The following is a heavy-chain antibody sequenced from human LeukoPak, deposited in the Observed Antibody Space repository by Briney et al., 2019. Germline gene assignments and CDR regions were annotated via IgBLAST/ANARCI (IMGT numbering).Heavy chain of an antibody. J-gene: IGHJ4*02. CDR3: ARVGSGWYRGYFDY. V-gene: IGHV4-4*07. CDR1: GGSISSYY. CDR2: IYTSGST. D-gene: IGHD6-19*01. Sequence: KASETLSLTCTVSGGSISSYYWSWIRQPAGKGLGWIGRIYTSGSTNYNPSLKSRVTMSVDTSKNQFSLKLSSVTAADTAVYYCARVGSGWYRGYFDYWGQGTLVTVSS.